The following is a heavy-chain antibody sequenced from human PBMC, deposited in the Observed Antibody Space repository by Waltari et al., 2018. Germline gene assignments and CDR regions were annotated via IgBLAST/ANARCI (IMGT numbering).Heavy chain of an antibody. D-gene: IGHD3-10*01. CDR3: ASLFYYGSGRPTRGAYYYYGMDV. Sequence: EVQLVESGGGLVKPGGYLRLSCAASGFTFSSYSMNWVRQDPGKGLEGVSSISSSSSYIYYADSVKGRFTISRDNAKTSLYLQMNSLRAEDTAVYYCASLFYYGSGRPTRGAYYYYGMDVWGQGTTVTVSS. J-gene: IGHJ6*02. CDR1: GFTFSSYS. V-gene: IGHV3-21*01. CDR2: ISSSSSYI.